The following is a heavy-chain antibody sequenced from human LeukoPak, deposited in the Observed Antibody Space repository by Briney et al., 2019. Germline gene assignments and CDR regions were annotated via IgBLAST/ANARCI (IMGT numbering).Heavy chain of an antibody. CDR2: IKSKTDGGTT. CDR3: VTDVGDGYNSSRQTEGY. D-gene: IGHD5-24*01. J-gene: IGHJ4*02. Sequence: NPGGSLRLSCAASGFTFSNAWMNWVRQAPGKGLEWVGRIKSKTDGGTTDYAAPVKGRFTISRDDSKNTLYLQMNSLRAEDTAVYYCVTDVGDGYNSSRQTEGYWGQGTLVTVSS. CDR1: GFTFSNAW. V-gene: IGHV3-15*07.